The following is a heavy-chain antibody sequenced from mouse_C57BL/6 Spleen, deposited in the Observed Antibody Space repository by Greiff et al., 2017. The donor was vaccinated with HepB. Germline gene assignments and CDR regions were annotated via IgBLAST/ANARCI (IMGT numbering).Heavy chain of an antibody. CDR2: IDPENGDT. CDR3: TTATAQAPYFDY. CDR1: GFNIKDDY. J-gene: IGHJ2*01. V-gene: IGHV14-4*01. D-gene: IGHD3-2*02. Sequence: VQLQQSGAELVRPGASVKLSCTASGFNIKDDYMHWVKQRPEQGLEWIGWIDPENGDTEYASKFQGKATITADTSSNTAYLQLSSLTSEDTAVYYCTTATAQAPYFDYWGQGTTLTVSS.